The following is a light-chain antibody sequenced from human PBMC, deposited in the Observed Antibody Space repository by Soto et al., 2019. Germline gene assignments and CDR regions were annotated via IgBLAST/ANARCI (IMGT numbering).Light chain of an antibody. Sequence: DIQMTQSPSSLSASVGDRVTITCRASQSIKNYVNWYQHKPGKAPKLLIYAASTLQSGVPSRFSGCGSGTDFTLTISRLEPEDFATFYCKQSYSNSPWTFGQGTKVEV. CDR3: KQSYSNSPWT. V-gene: IGKV1-39*01. CDR2: AAS. CDR1: QSIKNY. J-gene: IGKJ1*01.